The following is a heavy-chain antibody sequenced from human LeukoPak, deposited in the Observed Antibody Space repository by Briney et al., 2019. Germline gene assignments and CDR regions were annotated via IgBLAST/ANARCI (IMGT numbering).Heavy chain of an antibody. D-gene: IGHD1-26*01. Sequence: ASVKVSCKASGYTFTSYGISWVRQAPGQGLEWMGWISVYNGNTNYAQKLQGRVTMTTDTSTSTTYMELRSLRSDDTAVYYCARTWEVLSFWDYWGQGTLVTVSS. CDR2: ISVYNGNT. CDR1: GYTFTSYG. V-gene: IGHV1-18*01. J-gene: IGHJ4*02. CDR3: ARTWEVLSFWDY.